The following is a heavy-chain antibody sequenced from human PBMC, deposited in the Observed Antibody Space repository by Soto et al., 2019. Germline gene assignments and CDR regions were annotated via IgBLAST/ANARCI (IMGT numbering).Heavy chain of an antibody. CDR2: INHSGST. V-gene: IGHV4-34*01. CDR3: ARGSLSVQITGTTWLDY. D-gene: IGHD1-7*01. Sequence: SETLSLTCAVYGGSFSGYYWSWIRQPPGKGLEWIGEINHSGSTNYNPSLKSRVTISVDTSKNQFSLKLSSVTAADTAVYYCARGSLSVQITGTTWLDYWGQGTLVTVSS. CDR1: GGSFSGYY. J-gene: IGHJ4*02.